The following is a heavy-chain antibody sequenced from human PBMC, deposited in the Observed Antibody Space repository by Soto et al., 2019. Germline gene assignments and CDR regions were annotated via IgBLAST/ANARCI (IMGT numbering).Heavy chain of an antibody. J-gene: IGHJ3*01. Sequence: SGKVACKASGGSFGSSAISWVRQAPAQGLEWMGEIIPVFDKANYAQNFQGRLTITADEPTGTVFMQLSSLRSEDTAVYFCARLRRDWGDAFDLWGLGTLVTV. CDR1: GGSFGSSA. CDR3: ARLRRDWGDAFDL. D-gene: IGHD3-16*01. CDR2: IIPVFDKA. V-gene: IGHV1-69*13.